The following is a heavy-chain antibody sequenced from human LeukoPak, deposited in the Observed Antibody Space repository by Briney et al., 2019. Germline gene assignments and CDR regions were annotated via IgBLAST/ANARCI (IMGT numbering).Heavy chain of an antibody. CDR1: GGTFSSYA. CDR3: ARDVTGTTFVRDY. CDR2: IIPNSGGT. D-gene: IGHD1-7*01. V-gene: IGHV1-2*02. Sequence: ASVKVSCKASGGTFSSYAISWVRQAPGQGLEWMGGIIPNSGGTNYAQKFQGRVTMTRDTSISTAYMELSRLRSDDTAVYYCARDVTGTTFVRDYWGQGTLVTVSS. J-gene: IGHJ4*02.